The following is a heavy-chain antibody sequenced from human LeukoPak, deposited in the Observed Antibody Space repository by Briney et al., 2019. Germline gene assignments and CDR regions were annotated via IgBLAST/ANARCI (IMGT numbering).Heavy chain of an antibody. CDR3: GYDSSGYYRGDAFDI. CDR2: IYYSGST. J-gene: IGHJ3*02. CDR1: GGSISSSSYY. D-gene: IGHD3-22*01. V-gene: IGHV4-39*07. Sequence: SETLSLTCTVSGGSISSSSYYWGWIRQPPGKGLEWIGSIYYSGSTYYNPSLKSRVTISVDTSKNQFSLKLSSVTAADTAVYYCGYDSSGYYRGDAFDIWGQGTMVTVSS.